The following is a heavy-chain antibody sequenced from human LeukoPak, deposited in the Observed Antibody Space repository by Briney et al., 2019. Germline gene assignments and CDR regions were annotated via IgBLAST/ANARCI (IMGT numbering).Heavy chain of an antibody. J-gene: IGHJ4*02. CDR3: AKDSGNSGWYVDN. Sequence: QAGGSLRLSCAASGFTFSNYAMRWFRQAPGKGLEWVSSISANAAGTYYADSVKGRFTISRDNSKNTVYLQMNSLRGEDTAVYYCAKDSGNSGWYVDNWGQGTLVTVSS. V-gene: IGHV3-23*01. D-gene: IGHD6-19*01. CDR2: ISANAAGT. CDR1: GFTFSNYA.